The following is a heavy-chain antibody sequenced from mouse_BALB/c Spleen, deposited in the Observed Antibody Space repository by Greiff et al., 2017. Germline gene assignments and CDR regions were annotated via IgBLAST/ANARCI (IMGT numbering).Heavy chain of an antibody. V-gene: IGHV5-9-4*01. CDR2: ISSGGSYT. J-gene: IGHJ2*01. CDR3: ARAWYPY. D-gene: IGHD1-1*02. CDR1: GFTFSSYA. Sequence: VQLKESGGGLVKPGGSLKLSCAASGFTFSSYAMSWVRQSPEKRLEWVAEISSGGSYTYYPDTVTGRFTISRDNAKNTLYLEMSSLKSEDTAMYYCARAWYPYWGQGTTLTVSS.